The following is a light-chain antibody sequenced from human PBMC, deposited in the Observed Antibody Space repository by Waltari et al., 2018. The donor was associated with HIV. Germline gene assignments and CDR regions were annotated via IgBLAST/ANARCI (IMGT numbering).Light chain of an antibody. CDR3: SSYTSSSTRV. J-gene: IGLJ1*01. CDR2: DVS. Sequence: QSALTQPASVSGSPGQSITISCTGTSSDVGDYNYVSWYQQHPGKAPKLIIYDVSNRPSGVSNRFSGSKPGNTASLTISGLQTEDEADYYGSSYTSSSTRVFGTGTKVTVL. V-gene: IGLV2-14*01. CDR1: SSDVGDYNY.